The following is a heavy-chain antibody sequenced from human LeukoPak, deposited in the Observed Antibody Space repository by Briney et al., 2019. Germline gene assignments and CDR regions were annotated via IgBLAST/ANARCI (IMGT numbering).Heavy chain of an antibody. V-gene: IGHV3-21*01. J-gene: IGHJ4*02. CDR3: ASAPTGTYYFDY. CDR2: ISSSSSYK. Sequence: GGSLRLSCAASGFPLSSYSMNWVRQAPGKGLEWVSSISSSSSYKYYADSVKGRFTISRDNAKNSLYLQMNSLRAEDTAVYYCASAPTGTYYFDYWGQGTLVTASS. CDR1: GFPLSSYS. D-gene: IGHD4-17*01.